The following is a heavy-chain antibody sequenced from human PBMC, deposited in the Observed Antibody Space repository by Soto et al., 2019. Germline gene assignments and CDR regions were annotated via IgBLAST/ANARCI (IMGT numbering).Heavy chain of an antibody. CDR2: ISHDGRVT. CDR1: GFTFNSLS. J-gene: IGHJ4*02. Sequence: QVQLVESGGGMVQPGTSLRLSCAASGFTFNSLSLHWVRQRPDKGLEWVAVISHDGRVTFYADFVKGRFTVSRDNSKNTIYLQVNSLRADDTAVYYFAREAYGDRQSFDYWGQGTLVTVSS. CDR3: AREAYGDRQSFDY. V-gene: IGHV3-30*04. D-gene: IGHD2-21*02.